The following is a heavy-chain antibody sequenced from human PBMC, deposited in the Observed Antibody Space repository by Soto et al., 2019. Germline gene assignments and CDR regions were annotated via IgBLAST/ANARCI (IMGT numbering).Heavy chain of an antibody. J-gene: IGHJ3*02. CDR3: TIQFVSGWSSPGSAFDI. CDR2: IRSKANSYAT. Sequence: EVQLVESGGGLVQPGGSLKLSCAASGFAFSGSAMHWVRQASGEGLEWVGRIRSKANSYATAYAASVKGRFTISRDDSNNTASLQMNSLKTEDTAVYYCTIQFVSGWSSPGSAFDIWGQGTMVSVSS. CDR1: GFAFSGSA. D-gene: IGHD6-19*01. V-gene: IGHV3-73*01.